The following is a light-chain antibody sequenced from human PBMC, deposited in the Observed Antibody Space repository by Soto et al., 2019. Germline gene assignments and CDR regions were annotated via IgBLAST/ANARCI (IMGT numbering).Light chain of an antibody. CDR2: DAS. CDR1: QSVSID. CDR3: QHRHN. V-gene: IGKV3-11*01. J-gene: IGKJ3*01. Sequence: EVVLTQYPATLSLSPGDRATLSCRASQSVSIDFAWYQQKPCQAPRLLIYDASNRATGIPARFSGSGSRTDFTLNISSREPEDCVVYYGQHRHNFGPGTKVDIQ.